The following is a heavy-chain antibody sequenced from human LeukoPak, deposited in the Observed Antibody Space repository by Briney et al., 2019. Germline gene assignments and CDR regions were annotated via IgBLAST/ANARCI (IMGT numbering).Heavy chain of an antibody. CDR1: GYTFTSYG. D-gene: IGHD2-2*02. V-gene: IGHV1-18*01. CDR3: ARVSVPAAIRGPGYYFDY. CDR2: ISAYNGNT. J-gene: IGHJ4*02. Sequence: ASVKVSCKASGYTFTSYGISWVRQAPGQGLEWMGWISAYNGNTNYAQKLQGRVTMTTDTSTSTAYMELRSLRSDDTAVYYCARVSVPAAIRGPGYYFDYWGQGTLVTVSS.